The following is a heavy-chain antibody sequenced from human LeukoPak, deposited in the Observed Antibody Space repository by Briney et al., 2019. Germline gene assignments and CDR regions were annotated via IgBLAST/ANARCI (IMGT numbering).Heavy chain of an antibody. V-gene: IGHV3-21*01. Sequence: GGSLRLACAASGFTFSTYSMNWVRQAPGKGLEWVSFIDTSGSYIYYGDSMKGRFTISRDNAKNSLYLQMSGLRDEDTAVYYCARGRSITLLRGVAMSDGFDIWGQGAMVTVSS. CDR3: ARGRSITLLRGVAMSDGFDI. D-gene: IGHD3-10*01. CDR2: IDTSGSYI. J-gene: IGHJ3*02. CDR1: GFTFSTYS.